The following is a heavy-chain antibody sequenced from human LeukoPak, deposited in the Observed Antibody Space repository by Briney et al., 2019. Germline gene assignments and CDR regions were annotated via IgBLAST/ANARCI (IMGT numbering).Heavy chain of an antibody. D-gene: IGHD3-3*01. CDR3: ARGPGVFGRIWYMDV. V-gene: IGHV4-4*07. Sequence: SDTLSLTCSVSGDSTIYNYWSWIRQPAGKGLEWIGRIFSDGKVNYSPSLESRVTMSVDNAKNQFSLRLSSVTAADTAVYYCARGPGVFGRIWYMDVWGQGTTVSVSS. CDR1: GDSTIYNY. J-gene: IGHJ6*03. CDR2: IFSDGKV.